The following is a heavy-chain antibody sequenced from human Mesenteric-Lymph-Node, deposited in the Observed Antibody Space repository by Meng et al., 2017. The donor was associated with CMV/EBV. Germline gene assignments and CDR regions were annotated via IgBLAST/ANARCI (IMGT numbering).Heavy chain of an antibody. CDR3: ARDIRPGSRGTDFDY. CDR1: GSCFSSYW. D-gene: IGHD1-7*01. J-gene: IGHJ4*02. Sequence: SGSCFSSYWIGWVLQMPGKGLEWMGIIYPGDSDTRYSPSFLGQVTISADKSTTTAYLQWSSLKASDTAIYYCARDIRPGSRGTDFDYWGQGTLVTVSS. V-gene: IGHV5-51*01. CDR2: IYPGDSDT.